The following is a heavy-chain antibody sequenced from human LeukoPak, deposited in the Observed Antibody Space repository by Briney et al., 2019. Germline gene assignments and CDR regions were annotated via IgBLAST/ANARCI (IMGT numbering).Heavy chain of an antibody. Sequence: GGSLRLSCSVSGITVSNYGMSWVRQAPGKGLEWVAGISDSGGGTKYADSVKGRFTISRDNPKNTLYLQMNSLRAEDTAVYFCAKRGVVIRVILVGFHKEAYCFDSWGQGALVTVSS. CDR2: ISDSGGGT. V-gene: IGHV3-23*01. J-gene: IGHJ4*02. D-gene: IGHD3-22*01. CDR1: GITVSNYG. CDR3: AKRGVVIRVILVGFHKEAYCFDS.